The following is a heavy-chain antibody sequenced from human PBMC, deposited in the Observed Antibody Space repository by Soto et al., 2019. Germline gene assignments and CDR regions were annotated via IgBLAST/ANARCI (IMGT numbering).Heavy chain of an antibody. V-gene: IGHV3-23*01. CDR3: ANQYFDY. CDR1: GFTLSSYA. J-gene: IGHJ4*02. Sequence: PGGSLRLSCAASGFTLSSYATSWVRQAPGKGLEWVSTISAGAGSTHYAESVKGRFTISSDNSKTTLYLQMISLRAEDTAVYYCANQYFDYWGQGTLVTVSS. CDR2: ISAGAGST.